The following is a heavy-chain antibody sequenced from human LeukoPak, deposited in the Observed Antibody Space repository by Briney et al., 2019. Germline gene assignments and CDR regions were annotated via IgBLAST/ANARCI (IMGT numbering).Heavy chain of an antibody. CDR1: GGSISSYY. CDR3: ARHPPRDYGSGSYKL. Sequence: SETLSLTCTVSGGSISSYYWSWIRQPPGKGLEWIGYIYYSRSTNYNPSLKSRVTISVDTSKNQFSLKLSSVTAADTAVYYCARHPPRDYGSGSYKLWGQGTLVTVSS. D-gene: IGHD3-10*01. J-gene: IGHJ4*02. V-gene: IGHV4-59*01. CDR2: IYYSRST.